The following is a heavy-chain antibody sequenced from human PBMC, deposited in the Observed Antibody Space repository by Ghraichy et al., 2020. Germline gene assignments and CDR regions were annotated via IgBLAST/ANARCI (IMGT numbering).Heavy chain of an antibody. D-gene: IGHD2-21*01. J-gene: IGHJ5*02. Sequence: GESLNISCAASGFTFSADAMNWVRQAPGKGLEWVSSIDNVGAGTYYADPVKGRFTISRDNVKNTLYLQMTSLRAEDTALYYCVKCARMVAPLASGWCNWFGPWGRGTLVAVSS. V-gene: IGHV3-23*01. CDR3: VKCARMVAPLASGWCNWFGP. CDR1: GFTFSADA. CDR2: IDNVGAGT.